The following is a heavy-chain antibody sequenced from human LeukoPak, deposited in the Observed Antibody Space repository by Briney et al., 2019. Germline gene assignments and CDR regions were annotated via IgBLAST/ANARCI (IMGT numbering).Heavy chain of an antibody. CDR2: ISWKSGSI. V-gene: IGHV3-9*03. CDR1: GFTFDDYA. J-gene: IGHJ3*02. D-gene: IGHD3-9*01. Sequence: PGRSLRLSCAASGFTFDDYAMHWLRQAPGKGLEWVSGISWKSGSIGYADSVKGRFTISRDNAENSLYLQMNSLRAEDMALYYCAKGWSLTGGAFDIWGQGTMVTVSS. CDR3: AKGWSLTGGAFDI.